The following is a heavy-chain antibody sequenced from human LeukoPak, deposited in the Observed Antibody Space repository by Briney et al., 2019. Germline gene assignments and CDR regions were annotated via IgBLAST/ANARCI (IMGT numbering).Heavy chain of an antibody. D-gene: IGHD6-19*01. CDR2: ISWNSGRI. CDR1: GFTFDDYA. J-gene: IGHJ4*02. Sequence: SLRLSCAASGFTFDDYALHWVRQAPGKGLEWVSGISWNSGRIGYVDSVKGRFTISRDNAKNSLYLQMNSLRAEDTAVYYCASEQWLRYWGQGTLVTVSS. CDR3: ASEQWLRY. V-gene: IGHV3-9*01.